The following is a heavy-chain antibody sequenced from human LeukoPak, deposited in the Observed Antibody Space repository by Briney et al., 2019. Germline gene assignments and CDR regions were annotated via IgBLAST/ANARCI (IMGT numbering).Heavy chain of an antibody. CDR1: GGSISSSGYY. J-gene: IGHJ5*02. CDR3: ARHEYSGSYYGLSWFDP. D-gene: IGHD1-26*01. CDR2: IYYSGSN. V-gene: IGHV4-39*01. Sequence: SETLSLTCTVSGGSISSSGYYWGWIRQPPGKGLEWIASIYYSGSNYYNPSLKSRFTISVDTSKNQLSLKLSSLTAADTAVYYCARHEYSGSYYGLSWFDPWGQGTLVTASS.